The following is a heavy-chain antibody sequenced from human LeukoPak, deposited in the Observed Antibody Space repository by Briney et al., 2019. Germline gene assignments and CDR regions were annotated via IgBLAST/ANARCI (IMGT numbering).Heavy chain of an antibody. CDR3: AKAQVVRGSGYLGGWPDAFDI. V-gene: IGHV3-23*01. J-gene: IGHJ3*02. CDR1: GFTFSSYA. CDR2: ISGSGGST. D-gene: IGHD3-22*01. Sequence: QTGGSLRLSCAASGFTFSSYAMSWVRQAPGKGLEWVSAISGSGGSTYYADSVKGRFTISRDNSKNTLYLQMNSLRAEDTAVYYCAKAQVVRGSGYLGGWPDAFDIWGQGTMVTVSS.